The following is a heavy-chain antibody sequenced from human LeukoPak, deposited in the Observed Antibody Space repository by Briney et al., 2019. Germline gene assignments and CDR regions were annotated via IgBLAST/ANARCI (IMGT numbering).Heavy chain of an antibody. Sequence: ASVKVSCKTSGYTFTNYDINWVRQAPGQGLEWMGWMNPKSGKTGYAQKFQGRVTIIRNTSISTAYMELSSLRSEDTAVYYCARDGGRDGYNSFFDYWGQGTLVTVSS. CDR2: MNPKSGKT. CDR1: GYTFTNYD. J-gene: IGHJ4*02. D-gene: IGHD5-24*01. CDR3: ARDGGRDGYNSFFDY. V-gene: IGHV1-8*03.